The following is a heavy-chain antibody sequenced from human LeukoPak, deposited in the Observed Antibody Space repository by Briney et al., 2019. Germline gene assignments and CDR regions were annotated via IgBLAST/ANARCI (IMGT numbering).Heavy chain of an antibody. J-gene: IGHJ4*02. CDR3: ATKRAYSGSLDY. D-gene: IGHD1-26*01. V-gene: IGHV3-23*01. CDR2: ISGSGGST. Sequence: GGSLRLPCAASGFTFSSYAMSWVRQAPGKGLEWVSAISGSGGSTYYADSVKGRFTISRDNSKNTLYLQMNSLRAEDTAVYYCATKRAYSGSLDYWGQGTLVTVSS. CDR1: GFTFSSYA.